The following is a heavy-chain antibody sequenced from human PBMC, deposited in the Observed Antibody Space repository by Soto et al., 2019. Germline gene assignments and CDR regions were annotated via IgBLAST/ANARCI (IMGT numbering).Heavy chain of an antibody. CDR3: AGGSPGGGLGMTPGVFDY. CDR1: GFTFSSYW. J-gene: IGHJ4*02. D-gene: IGHD7-27*01. CDR2: IKQDGSEK. Sequence: GGSLRLSCAASGFTFSSYWMSWVRQAPGKGLEWVANIKQDGSEKYYVDSVKGRFTISRDNAKNSLYLQMNSLRAGDTAVYYWAGGSPGGGLGMTPGVFDYWGQGTLVTVSS. V-gene: IGHV3-7*04.